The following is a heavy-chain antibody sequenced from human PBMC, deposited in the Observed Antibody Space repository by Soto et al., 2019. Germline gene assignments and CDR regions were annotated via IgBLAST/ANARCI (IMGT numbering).Heavy chain of an antibody. V-gene: IGHV4-59*01. D-gene: IGHD6-13*01. CDR3: ASNQTPGSSWYTGRYYYYMDV. CDR2: IYYSGST. J-gene: IGHJ6*03. CDR1: GGSISSYY. Sequence: NPSETLSLTCTVSGGSISSYYWSWIRQPPGKGLEWIGYIYYSGSTNYNPSLKSRVTISVDTSKNQFSLKLSSVTAADTAVYYCASNQTPGSSWYTGRYYYYMDVWGKGTTVTVSS.